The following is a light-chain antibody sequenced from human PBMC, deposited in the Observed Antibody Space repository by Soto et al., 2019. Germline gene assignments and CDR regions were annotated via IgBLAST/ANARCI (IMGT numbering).Light chain of an antibody. CDR3: SSYTSSSTRV. V-gene: IGLV2-14*01. CDR2: DVS. Sequence: VLTQPASVSGSPGQSITISCTGTSSDIGGYNYVSWYQQHPGKAPKLMIYDVSNRPSGVSNRFSGSKSGNTASLTISGLQAEDEADYYCSSYTSSSTRVFGTGTKVTVL. CDR1: SSDIGGYNY. J-gene: IGLJ1*01.